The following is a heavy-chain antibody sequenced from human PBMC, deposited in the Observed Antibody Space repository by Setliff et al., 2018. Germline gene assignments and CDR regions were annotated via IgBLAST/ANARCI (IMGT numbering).Heavy chain of an antibody. D-gene: IGHD6-13*01. CDR3: ASSGHSGSWFPFDAFHI. Sequence: PGGSLRLSCAASGFTFGDFAMTWVRQAPGKGLEWVSGIGGRGISTYYADSVKGRFTISRDNSKNTLYLQMNSLRAEDTAVYYCASSGHSGSWFPFDAFHIWGQGTMVTVSS. V-gene: IGHV3-23*01. CDR1: GFTFGDFA. J-gene: IGHJ3*02. CDR2: IGGRGIST.